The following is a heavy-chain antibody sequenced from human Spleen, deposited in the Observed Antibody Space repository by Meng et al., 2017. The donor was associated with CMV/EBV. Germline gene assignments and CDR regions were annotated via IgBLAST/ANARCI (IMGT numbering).Heavy chain of an antibody. CDR1: GGSISSSSYY. V-gene: IGHV4-39*07. CDR2: IYYSGST. J-gene: IGHJ4*02. Sequence: SETLSLTCTVSGGSISSSSYYWGWIRQPPGKGLEWIGSIYYSGSTYCNPSLKNRLTISVDTSKNQFSLKLNSVTAADTAVYYCARDGVRDGYNFYYFDYWGRGTLVTVSS. D-gene: IGHD5-24*01. CDR3: ARDGVRDGYNFYYFDY.